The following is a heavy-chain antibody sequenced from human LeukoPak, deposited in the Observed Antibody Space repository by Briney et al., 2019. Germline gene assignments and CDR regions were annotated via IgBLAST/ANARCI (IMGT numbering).Heavy chain of an antibody. Sequence: HSEGSLRLSCAASGFTVSSNYMSWVRQAPGKGLEWVSVIYSGGSTYYADSVKGRFTISRDNSKNTLYLQMNSLRAEDTAVYYCARDNYYDSSGFDYWGQGTLVTVSS. J-gene: IGHJ4*02. CDR3: ARDNYYDSSGFDY. D-gene: IGHD3-22*01. V-gene: IGHV3-66*01. CDR2: IYSGGST. CDR1: GFTVSSNY.